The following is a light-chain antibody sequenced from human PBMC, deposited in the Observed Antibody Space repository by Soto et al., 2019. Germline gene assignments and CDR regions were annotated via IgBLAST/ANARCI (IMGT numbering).Light chain of an antibody. V-gene: IGKV3-20*01. J-gene: IGKJ1*01. CDR1: RSVTSNY. Sequence: ENVLTQSPGTLSLSPGERATLSCRASRSVTSNYLAWYQQKPGQAPRLLISAAVRRDTGIPDRFSGSGSGTDFTLTISRLEPEDFEVYYCQQYVDIPWTFGQGTKVDIK. CDR2: AAV. CDR3: QQYVDIPWT.